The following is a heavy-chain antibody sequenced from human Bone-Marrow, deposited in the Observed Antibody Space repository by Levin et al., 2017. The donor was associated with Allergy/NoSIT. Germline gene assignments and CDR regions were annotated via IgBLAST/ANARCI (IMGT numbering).Heavy chain of an antibody. J-gene: IGHJ4*02. V-gene: IGHV4-30-4*01. CDR1: GGSISSGDYY. Sequence: RSQTLSLTCTVSGGSISSGDYYWSWIRQPPGKGLEWIGYIYYSGSTYYNPSLKSRVTISVDTSKNQFSLKLSSVTAADTAVYYCAQSPPYSNYYFDYWGQGTLVTVSS. CDR2: IYYSGST. CDR3: AQSPPYSNYYFDY. D-gene: IGHD4-11*01.